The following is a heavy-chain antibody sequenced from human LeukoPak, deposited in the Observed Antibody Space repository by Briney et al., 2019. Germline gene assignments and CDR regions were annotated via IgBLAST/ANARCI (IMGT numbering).Heavy chain of an antibody. Sequence: PGGSLRLSCAASGFTFSNYWMSWVRQAPGKGLEWVANIKRDGSDKSYVDSVKGRFTISRDNAKNSVYLQMDSLRDEDTAVYYCARVEGTYGGNPGHWGQGTLVTVSS. V-gene: IGHV3-7*01. D-gene: IGHD4-23*01. CDR3: ARVEGTYGGNPGH. CDR1: GFTFSNYW. CDR2: IKRDGSDK. J-gene: IGHJ4*02.